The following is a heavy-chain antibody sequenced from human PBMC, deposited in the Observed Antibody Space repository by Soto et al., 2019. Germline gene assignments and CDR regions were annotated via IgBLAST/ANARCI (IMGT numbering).Heavy chain of an antibody. V-gene: IGHV1-46*01. CDR3: AKPQIARHYYHDMEV. CDR2: INPSGTTT. J-gene: IGHJ6*02. Sequence: ASVKVSCKASGYTFTRFYMHWVRQAPGQGLEWMGIINPSGTTTDYAQKFHGRVTMTRDTSTSTYYMELSSLTSEDTAVYYCAKPQIARHYYHDMEVWGQGTAVTVSS. CDR1: GYTFTRFY.